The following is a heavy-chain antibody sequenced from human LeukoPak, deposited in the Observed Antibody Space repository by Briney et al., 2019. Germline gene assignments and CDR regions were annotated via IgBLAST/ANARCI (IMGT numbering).Heavy chain of an antibody. CDR2: IRPNSGDT. CDR3: ARNYGHNSKYFDF. D-gene: IGHD4-17*01. V-gene: IGHV1-2*02. CDR1: GYTFTDYF. Sequence: ASVKVSCKASGYTFTDYFIHWVRQAPGQGLEGMGWIRPNSGDTHYAQRFQGRVTMTRDTSVSTAHMELSSLRSDDTAIYYCARNYGHNSKYFDFWGQGTLVTVSS. J-gene: IGHJ4*02.